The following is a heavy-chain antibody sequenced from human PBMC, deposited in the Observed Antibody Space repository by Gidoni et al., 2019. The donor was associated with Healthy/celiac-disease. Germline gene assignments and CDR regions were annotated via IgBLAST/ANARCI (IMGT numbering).Heavy chain of an antibody. Sequence: QVQLQESGPGLVKPSETLSLTCTVSGGSISSYYWSWIRQPPGKGLEWIGYIYYSGSTNYNPSLKSRVTISVDTSKNQFSLKLSSVTAADTAVYYCARSFPYGDKQGVGLDYGMDVWGQGTTVTVSS. D-gene: IGHD4-17*01. V-gene: IGHV4-59*01. CDR3: ARSFPYGDKQGVGLDYGMDV. CDR1: GGSISSYY. J-gene: IGHJ6*02. CDR2: IYYSGST.